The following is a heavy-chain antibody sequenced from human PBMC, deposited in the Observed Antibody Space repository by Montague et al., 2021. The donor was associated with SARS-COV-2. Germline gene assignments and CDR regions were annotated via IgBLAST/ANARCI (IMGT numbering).Heavy chain of an antibody. D-gene: IGHD3-3*01. Sequence: QTLSLICTVSGYSISSGYYWGWIRQPPGKGLEWIGSIYHSGSTYYNPSLKSRVTISVDTSKNQFSLKLSSVTAADTAVYYCARDVRYYDFWSGRAQTSPDYWGQGTLVTVSS. CDR3: ARDVRYYDFWSGRAQTSPDY. J-gene: IGHJ4*02. CDR1: GYSISSGYY. CDR2: IYHSGST. V-gene: IGHV4-38-2*02.